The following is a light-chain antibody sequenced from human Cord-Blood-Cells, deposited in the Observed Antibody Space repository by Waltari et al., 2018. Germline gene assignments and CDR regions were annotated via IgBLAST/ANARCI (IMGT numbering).Light chain of an antibody. CDR1: SSTTGSNT. CDR2: SNN. J-gene: IGLJ2*01. CDR3: AAWDDSLNGVV. V-gene: IGLV1-44*01. Sequence: QSVLTQPPSASGTPGQRVTISCSGSSSTTGSNTVNWYQQLPGTAPKLLIYSNNQRPSGVPDRFSGSKSGTSASLAICGLQSEDEADYYCAAWDDSLNGVVFGGGTKLTVL.